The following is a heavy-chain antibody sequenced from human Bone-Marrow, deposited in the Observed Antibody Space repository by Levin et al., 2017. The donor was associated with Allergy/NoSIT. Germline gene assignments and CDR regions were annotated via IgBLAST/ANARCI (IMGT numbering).Heavy chain of an antibody. Sequence: GGSLRLSCAASGFSFTNVWMTWVRQAPGKGLEWVGRIKSETDGGTIDYAAPVKGRFTISRDDSRSTLYLQMNSLNTEDTAVYYCTTEVWERGIRDDYWGQGTLVTVSS. D-gene: IGHD1-26*01. CDR2: IKSETDGGTI. CDR1: GFSFTNVW. J-gene: IGHJ4*02. V-gene: IGHV3-15*01. CDR3: TTEVWERGIRDDY.